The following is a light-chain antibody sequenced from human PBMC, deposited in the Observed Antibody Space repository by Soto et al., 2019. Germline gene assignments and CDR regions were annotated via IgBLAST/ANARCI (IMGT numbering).Light chain of an antibody. Sequence: QSALTQPASVSGSPGQSIAISCTGTSSDVGGYNYVSWYQQHPGKAPKLIIFDVTNRPSGVSDRFSGSKSGSTASLTISGLQDDDEAYYYCTSFAGSGTYVFGTGTKLTVL. CDR3: TSFAGSGTYV. CDR2: DVT. J-gene: IGLJ1*01. CDR1: SSDVGGYNY. V-gene: IGLV2-14*01.